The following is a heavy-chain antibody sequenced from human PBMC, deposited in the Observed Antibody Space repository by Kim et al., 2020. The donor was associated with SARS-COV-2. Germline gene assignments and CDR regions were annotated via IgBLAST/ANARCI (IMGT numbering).Heavy chain of an antibody. Sequence: SGPTLVKPTQTLTLTCTFSGFSLSTSGVGVGWIRQPPGKALEWLALIYWDDDKRYSPSLKSRLTITKDTSKNQVVLTMTNMDPVDTATYYCAHSGVTIDSSGYYRRVFDYWGQGTLVTVSS. J-gene: IGHJ4*02. V-gene: IGHV2-5*02. D-gene: IGHD3-22*01. CDR1: GFSLSTSGVG. CDR3: AHSGVTIDSSGYYRRVFDY. CDR2: IYWDDDK.